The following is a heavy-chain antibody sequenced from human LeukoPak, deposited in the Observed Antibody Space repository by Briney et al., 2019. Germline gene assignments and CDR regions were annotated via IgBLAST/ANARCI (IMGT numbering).Heavy chain of an antibody. J-gene: IGHJ6*02. CDR3: ARDPRSSAADPLNYYYYGMDV. CDR1: GYTFTSYA. V-gene: IGHV1-3*01. CDR2: INAGNGNT. Sequence: GASVKVSCKASGYTFTSYAMHWVRQAPGQRLEWMGWINAGNGNTKYSQKFQGRVTITRDTSASTAYMELSSLRSEDTAVYYCARDPRSSAADPLNYYYYGMDVWGQGTTVTVSS. D-gene: IGHD6-13*01.